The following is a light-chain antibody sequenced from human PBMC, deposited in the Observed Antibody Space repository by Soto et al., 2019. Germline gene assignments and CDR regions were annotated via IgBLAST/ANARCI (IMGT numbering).Light chain of an antibody. J-gene: IGLJ2*01. CDR3: AAWDASLNGKV. V-gene: IGLV1-44*01. Sequence: QSVLTQPPSASGTPGQRVTISCSGSSSNIGSNTVNWYQQLPGTAPKLLIYSNNQRPSGVPDRFSGSKSDTSASLAISGLQSEDEADYYCAAWDASLNGKVFGGGTKVTVL. CDR1: SSNIGSNT. CDR2: SNN.